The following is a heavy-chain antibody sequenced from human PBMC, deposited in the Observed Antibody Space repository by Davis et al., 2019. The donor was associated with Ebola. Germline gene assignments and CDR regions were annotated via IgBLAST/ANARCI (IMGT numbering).Heavy chain of an antibody. Sequence: SLKISCAASGFIFEDHAMHWVRQAPGRGLEWVSSVSWNGGGIGYADSVKGRFTISRDNAKNSLYLQMNSLRAEDTAVYYCAILPAALISLDYWGQGTLVTVSS. V-gene: IGHV3-9*01. D-gene: IGHD2-2*01. CDR2: VSWNGGGI. J-gene: IGHJ4*02. CDR3: AILPAALISLDY. CDR1: GFIFEDHA.